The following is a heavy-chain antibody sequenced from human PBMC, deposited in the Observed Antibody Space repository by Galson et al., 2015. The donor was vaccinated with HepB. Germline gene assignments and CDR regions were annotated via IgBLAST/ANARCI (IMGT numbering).Heavy chain of an antibody. CDR2: ISGSGYTT. D-gene: IGHD3-22*01. J-gene: IGHJ6*02. CDR3: AKGSTSSSGSLGYYGMDV. V-gene: IGHV3-23*01. Sequence: SLRLSCAASGFTFSNYAMSWVRQAPGKGLEWVSGISGSGYTTDYADSEKGRFTISRDNSKNTMFLQMNSLRVEDTAIYYCAKGSTSSSGSLGYYGMDVWGQGTTVIVSS. CDR1: GFTFSNYA.